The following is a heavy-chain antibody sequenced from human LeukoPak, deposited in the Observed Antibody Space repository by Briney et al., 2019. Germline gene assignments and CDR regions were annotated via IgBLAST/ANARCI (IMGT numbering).Heavy chain of an antibody. CDR1: GGSISSGDYY. CDR3: ARDHYYDSSGHHPGAFDI. Sequence: SETLSLTCTVSGGSISSGDYYWSWIRQHPGKGLEWIGYIYYSGSTYYNPSLKSRVTISVDTSKNQFSLKLSSVTAADTAVYYCARDHYYDSSGHHPGAFDIWGQGTMVTVSS. V-gene: IGHV4-31*03. J-gene: IGHJ3*02. D-gene: IGHD3-22*01. CDR2: IYYSGST.